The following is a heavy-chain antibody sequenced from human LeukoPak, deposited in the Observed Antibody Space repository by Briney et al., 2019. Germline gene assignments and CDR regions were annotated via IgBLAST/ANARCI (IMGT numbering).Heavy chain of an antibody. D-gene: IGHD2-21*01. CDR1: GFTFSNYW. Sequence: GGSLRLSCAASGFTFSNYWMSWVRQAPGKGLEWVANIKIDGSEKYYEDSVEGRFTISRDNAENSLYLQMNSLRAEDTAVYYCARDVSCGHFDYWGQGTLVTVSS. V-gene: IGHV3-7*01. CDR3: ARDVSCGHFDY. CDR2: IKIDGSEK. J-gene: IGHJ4*02.